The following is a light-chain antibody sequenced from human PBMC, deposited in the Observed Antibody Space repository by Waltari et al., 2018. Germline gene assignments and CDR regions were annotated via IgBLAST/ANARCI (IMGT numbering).Light chain of an antibody. Sequence: DIQMTQSPSSLSASVGDSVTLTCQPSQDVINYINWYQQRPGKAPQLLIYDASTLKTGVPSRFSGRQSGTYFTLTISGLQPEDVGTYYCQHSEAFGQGTTVEI. CDR3: QHSEA. CDR1: QDVINY. J-gene: IGKJ1*01. V-gene: IGKV1-33*01. CDR2: DAS.